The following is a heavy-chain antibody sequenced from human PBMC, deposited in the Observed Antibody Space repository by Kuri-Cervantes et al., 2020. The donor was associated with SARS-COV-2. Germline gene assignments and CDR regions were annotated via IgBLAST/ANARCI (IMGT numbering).Heavy chain of an antibody. Sequence: GSLRLSCTVSGGSIRRYYWSWIRQPAGKGLEWIGQIYTSGSISYNPSLKSRVSMSVDPSKNQLSLKLTSVTAADTAVYYCARVVTMIRGVGWFDPWGQGTRVTVSS. J-gene: IGHJ5*02. D-gene: IGHD3-10*01. CDR2: IYTSGSI. CDR1: GGSIRRYY. V-gene: IGHV4-4*07. CDR3: ARVVTMIRGVGWFDP.